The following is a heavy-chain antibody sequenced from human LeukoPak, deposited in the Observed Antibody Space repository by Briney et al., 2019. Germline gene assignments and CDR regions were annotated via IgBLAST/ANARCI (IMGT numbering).Heavy chain of an antibody. J-gene: IGHJ4*02. CDR2: LSGGGGTT. V-gene: IGHV3-23*01. Sequence: PGGSLRLSCAASGFSFSTYGMIWVRQAPGMGLEWVSGLSGGGGTTFYADFVRGRFTISRDNSKNTLYLQMNSLRAGDTAVYYCAKAADYYGSGSSPFDYWGQGTLVTVSS. CDR1: GFSFSTYG. CDR3: AKAADYYGSGSSPFDY. D-gene: IGHD3-10*01.